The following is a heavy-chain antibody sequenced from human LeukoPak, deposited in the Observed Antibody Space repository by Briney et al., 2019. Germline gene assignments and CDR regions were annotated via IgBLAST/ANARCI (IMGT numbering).Heavy chain of an antibody. CDR3: ARDLSAAYDF. CDR1: GFTFSSYG. D-gene: IGHD2-21*01. J-gene: IGHJ4*02. CDR2: LVYDERN. Sequence: GGSLRLSCAASGFTFSSYGMHWVRQAPGKGLEWVARLVYDERNDYANSVKGRFTISRDNSKNMLYLQMDNLRVDDTAVYYCARDLSAAYDFWGQGILVTVSS. V-gene: IGHV3-33*01.